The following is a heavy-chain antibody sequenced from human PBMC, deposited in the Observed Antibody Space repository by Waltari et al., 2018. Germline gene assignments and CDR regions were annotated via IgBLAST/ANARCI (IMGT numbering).Heavy chain of an antibody. V-gene: IGHV1-24*01. CDR2: FDPEDGET. D-gene: IGHD3-22*01. CDR3: ATGKYYYDSSGYSSYDY. J-gene: IGHJ4*02. Sequence: QVQLVQSGAEVKKPGASVKVSCKVSGYTLTELSMHWVRQAPGKGLEWMGGFDPEDGETIYARKFQGRVTMTEDTSTDTAYMELSSLRSEDTAVYYCATGKYYYDSSGYSSYDYWGQGTLVTVSS. CDR1: GYTLTELS.